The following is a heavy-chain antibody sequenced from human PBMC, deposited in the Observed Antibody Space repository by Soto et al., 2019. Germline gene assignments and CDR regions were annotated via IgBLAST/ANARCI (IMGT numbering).Heavy chain of an antibody. CDR2: TRIIFNIYLT. D-gene: IGHD3-22*01. Sequence: PGGSLRLSCAGSGFTFSDHYMDWVRQSPGKRLELVGHTRIIFNIYLTEYAASLKGRFILSXDDSKNSLYLQMNSLKTEDTAVYYCARTLGYNSRGSYIDGFDLGGQGTMVTVSS. CDR1: GFTFSDHY. J-gene: IGHJ3*01. CDR3: ARTLGYNSRGSYIDGFDL. V-gene: IGHV3-72*01.